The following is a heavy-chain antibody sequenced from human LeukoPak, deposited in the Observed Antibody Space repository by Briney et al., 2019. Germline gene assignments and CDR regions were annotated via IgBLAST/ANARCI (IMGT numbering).Heavy chain of an antibody. J-gene: IGHJ4*02. CDR1: GFTFSSYA. D-gene: IGHD2-21*02. CDR3: AASYCGGDCYWGKFDY. CDR2: ISWNSGSI. Sequence: QPGGSLRLSCAASGFTFSSYAMSWVRQAPGKGLEWVSGISWNSGSIGYADSVKGRFTISRDNAKNSLYLQMNSLRAEDTALYYCAASYCGGDCYWGKFDYWGQGTLVTVSS. V-gene: IGHV3-9*01.